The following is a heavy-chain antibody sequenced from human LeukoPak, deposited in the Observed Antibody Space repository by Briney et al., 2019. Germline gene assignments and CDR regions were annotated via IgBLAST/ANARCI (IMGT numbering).Heavy chain of an antibody. Sequence: PSETLSLTCTVSGGSISTYYWSWVRQPPGKGMEWVGYIYNSGSTNYNPSLKSRVTISVDTSKNQFSLKLSSVTAADTAVYYCARENSNSWYLDYWGQGTLVTVSS. V-gene: IGHV4-59*01. CDR2: IYNSGST. CDR1: GGSISTYY. CDR3: ARENSNSWYLDY. J-gene: IGHJ4*02. D-gene: IGHD6-13*01.